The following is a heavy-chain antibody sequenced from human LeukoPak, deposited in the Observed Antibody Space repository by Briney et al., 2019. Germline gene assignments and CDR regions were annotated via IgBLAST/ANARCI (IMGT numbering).Heavy chain of an antibody. J-gene: IGHJ4*02. V-gene: IGHV3-15*01. D-gene: IGHD3-22*01. CDR2: IKSKTDGGTT. CDR3: TTDSEYYYDSSGYYYPNY. CDR1: GFTFSNAW. Sequence: NPGGSLRLSCAASGFTFSNAWMSWVRQAPGKGLEWVGRIKSKTDGGTTDYAAPVKGRFTISRDDSKNTLYLQMNSLKTEDTAVYYCTTDSEYYYDSSGYYYPNYWGQGTLVTVSS.